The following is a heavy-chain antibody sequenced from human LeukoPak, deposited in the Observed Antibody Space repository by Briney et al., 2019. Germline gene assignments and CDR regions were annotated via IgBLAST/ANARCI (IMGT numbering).Heavy chain of an antibody. J-gene: IGHJ4*02. CDR1: GGSISSGGYY. CDR3: ARVSMGGTYYYFAP. V-gene: IGHV4-31*03. Sequence: SETLSLTCTVSGGSISSGGYYWSWIRQHPGKGLEGIGYIYYSGSTYYNPSLKSRVTISVDTSKNQFSLKLSSVPAADTAVYYCARVSMGGTYYYFAPWGQGTLVTVSS. CDR2: IYYSGST. D-gene: IGHD1-26*01.